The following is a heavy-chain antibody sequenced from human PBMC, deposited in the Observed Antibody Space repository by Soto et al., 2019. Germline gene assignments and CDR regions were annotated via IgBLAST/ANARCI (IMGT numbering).Heavy chain of an antibody. J-gene: IGHJ3*02. D-gene: IGHD3-22*01. Sequence: ASVKVSCKASGYTFTSYGISWVRQAPGQGLEWMGWISAYNGNTNYAQKLKGRVTMTTDTSTSTAYMELRSLRSDDTAVDYCTIYYSSGDYAFDIWGQGTRVTVSS. CDR2: ISAYNGNT. CDR3: TIYYSSGDYAFDI. V-gene: IGHV1-18*01. CDR1: GYTFTSYG.